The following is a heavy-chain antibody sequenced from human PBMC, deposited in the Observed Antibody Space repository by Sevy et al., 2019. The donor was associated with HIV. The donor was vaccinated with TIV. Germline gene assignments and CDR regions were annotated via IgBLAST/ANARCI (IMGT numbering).Heavy chain of an antibody. CDR2: IQRDGSDK. D-gene: IGHD6-19*01. J-gene: IGHJ5*02. CDR3: ARDAAVAGANWFDP. V-gene: IGHV3-7*03. Sequence: GGSLRLSCAAPGFIFSNYWMTWVRQSPGKGLEWVASIQRDGSDKYYVDSVKGRFTISRDNAKNSLYLQMNNLRVDDTALYYCARDAAVAGANWFDPWGQGTLVTVSS. CDR1: GFIFSNYW.